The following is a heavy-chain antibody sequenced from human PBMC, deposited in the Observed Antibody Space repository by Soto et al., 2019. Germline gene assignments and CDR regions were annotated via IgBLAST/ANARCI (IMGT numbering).Heavy chain of an antibody. J-gene: IGHJ4*02. D-gene: IGHD2-2*01. CDR2: IYYSGST. CDR1: GGSISSYY. V-gene: IGHV4-59*01. CDR3: ARTDCSSTSCSDY. Sequence: QVQLQESGPGLVKPSETLSLTCTVSGGSISSYYWSWIRQPPGKGLEWIGYIYYSGSTNYNPSLKSRVTISVDTSKNQFSLKLSSVTAADTAVYYCARTDCSSTSCSDYWGQGTLVTVSS.